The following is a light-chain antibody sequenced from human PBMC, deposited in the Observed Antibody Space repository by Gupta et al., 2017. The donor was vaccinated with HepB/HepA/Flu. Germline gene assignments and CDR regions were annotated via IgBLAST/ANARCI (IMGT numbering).Light chain of an antibody. J-gene: IGKJ2*01. CDR2: GAT. CDR1: QSVSTK. Sequence: EIVITQSPATLSMSPGERATLSCRASQSVSTKFSWYQQKPGQAPRLIIYGATNRATGGPGRFSGSGAGKEFTLTSGSRQYEDSAVYYWQHDINKYTFGQGTIVEIK. V-gene: IGKV3-15*01. CDR3: QHDINKYT.